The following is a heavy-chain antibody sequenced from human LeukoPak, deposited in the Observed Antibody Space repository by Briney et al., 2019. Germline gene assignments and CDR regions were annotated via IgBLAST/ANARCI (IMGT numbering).Heavy chain of an antibody. D-gene: IGHD3-22*01. CDR3: ARDLGTSGYYFDY. Sequence: GGFLRLSCAASGFTFSSYSMNWVRQAPGKGLEWVSYISSGSRTIYYADSVKGRFTISRDNAKNSLYLQMSSLRDEDTAVYYCARDLGTSGYYFDYWGQGTLVTVSS. V-gene: IGHV3-48*02. J-gene: IGHJ4*02. CDR2: ISSGSRTI. CDR1: GFTFSSYS.